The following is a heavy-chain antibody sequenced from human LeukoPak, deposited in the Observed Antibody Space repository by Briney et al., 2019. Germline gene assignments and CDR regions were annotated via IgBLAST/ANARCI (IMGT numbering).Heavy chain of an antibody. D-gene: IGHD2-2*02. Sequence: PGGSLRPSCAASGFTFSSSAMSWVRQAPGKGLEWVSAISGSGGSTYYADSVKGRFTISRDNSKNTLYLQMNSLRAEDTAVYYCAKSYCSSTSCYTPSVYWGQGTLVTVSS. V-gene: IGHV3-23*01. J-gene: IGHJ4*02. CDR1: GFTFSSSA. CDR2: ISGSGGST. CDR3: AKSYCSSTSCYTPSVY.